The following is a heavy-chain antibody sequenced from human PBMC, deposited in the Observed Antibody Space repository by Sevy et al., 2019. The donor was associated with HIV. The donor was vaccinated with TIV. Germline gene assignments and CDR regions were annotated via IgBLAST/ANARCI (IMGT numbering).Heavy chain of an antibody. CDR3: AKDHEGTGIYYYYYYGMDV. J-gene: IGHJ6*02. V-gene: IGHV3-30*18. D-gene: IGHD1-1*01. CDR2: ISYDRSNK. Sequence: GGSRRLSCAASGFTFSSYGMHWVRQAPGKGLEWVAVISYDRSNKYYADSVKGRFTISRDNSKNTLYLQMNSLRAEDTAVYYCAKDHEGTGIYYYYYYGMDVWGQGTTVTVSS. CDR1: GFTFSSYG.